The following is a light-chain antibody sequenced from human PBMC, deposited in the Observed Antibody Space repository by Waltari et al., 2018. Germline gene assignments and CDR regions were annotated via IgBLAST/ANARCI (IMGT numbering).Light chain of an antibody. CDR3: LLSYSGAWV. CDR1: TGAVTSEHS. CDR2: DTN. V-gene: IGLV7-46*01. Sequence: QAVVTQEPYLTVSPGGTVTLTCGSSTGAVTSEHSANWLQQKPGQTPKTLIYDTNKRHSWTPARFSGSLLGGTTALTLSGAQPEDEADYYCLLSYSGAWVFGGGTKLTVL. J-gene: IGLJ3*02.